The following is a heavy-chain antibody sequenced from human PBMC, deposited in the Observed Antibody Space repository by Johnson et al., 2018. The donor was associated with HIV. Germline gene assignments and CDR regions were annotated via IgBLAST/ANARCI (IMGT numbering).Heavy chain of an antibody. Sequence: VQLVESGGGLVQPGGSLRLSCAASGFTVSSNYMSWVRQAPGKGLGVSVIYSGGSTYYADSVKGRFTISRDNSKNTMYLQMNSLRAEDTAVYYCAASVYYYDSSGYFAFDIWGQGTMVTVSS. CDR2: IYSGGST. J-gene: IGHJ3*02. CDR3: AASVYYYDSSGYFAFDI. CDR1: GFTVSSNY. V-gene: IGHV3-66*01. D-gene: IGHD3-22*01.